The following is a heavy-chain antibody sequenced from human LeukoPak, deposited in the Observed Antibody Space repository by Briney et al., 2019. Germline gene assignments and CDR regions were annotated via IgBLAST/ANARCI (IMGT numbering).Heavy chain of an antibody. D-gene: IGHD3-10*01. CDR3: ATLIQYYYGSGSSNWFDP. CDR1: GGTFSSYA. J-gene: IGHJ5*02. V-gene: IGHV1-69*13. CDR2: IIPIFGTA. Sequence: SVEVSCKASGGTFSSYAISWVRQAPGRGLEWMGGIIPIFGTANYAQKFQGRVTITADESTSTAYMELSSLRSEDTAVYYCATLIQYYYGSGSSNWFDPWGQGTLVTVSS.